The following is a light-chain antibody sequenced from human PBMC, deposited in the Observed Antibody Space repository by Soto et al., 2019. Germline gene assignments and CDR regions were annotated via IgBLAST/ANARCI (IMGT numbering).Light chain of an antibody. CDR2: DEC. V-gene: IGKV3D-20*01. CDR1: LRVSAGF. J-gene: IGKJ1*01. CDR3: LQYGRPAL. Sequence: SPAPLSLCKGERATLYCLSSLRVSAGFLAWSHRKPGRVPSSIMYDECFRTTCIPDRFSVSGSGTDFTLTIIILDPEEFAVYKWLQYGRPALVGQGTKVDI.